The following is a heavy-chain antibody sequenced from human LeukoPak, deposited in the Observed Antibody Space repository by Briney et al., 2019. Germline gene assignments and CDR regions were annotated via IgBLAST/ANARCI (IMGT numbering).Heavy chain of an antibody. D-gene: IGHD3-22*01. V-gene: IGHV4-30-2*01. CDR2: IYHSGST. CDR1: GGSISSGGYS. Sequence: SETLSLTCTVSGGSISSGGYSWSWIRQPPGKGLEWIGYIYHSGSTYYNPSLKSRVTISVDRSKNQFSLKLSSVTAADTAVYYCARGDYYDSSGYIYYYYGMDVWGQGTTVTVSS. J-gene: IGHJ6*02. CDR3: ARGDYYDSSGYIYYYYGMDV.